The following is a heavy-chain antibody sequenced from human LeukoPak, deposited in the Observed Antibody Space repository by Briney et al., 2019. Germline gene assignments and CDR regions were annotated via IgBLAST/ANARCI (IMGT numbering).Heavy chain of an antibody. CDR3: ARGFFRTAMVRNWFDP. V-gene: IGHV4-34*01. J-gene: IGHJ5*02. CDR2: INHSGST. CDR1: GGSFSGYY. D-gene: IGHD5-18*01. Sequence: PSETLSLTCAVYGGSFSGYYWSWIRQPPGKGLEWLGEINHSGSTNYNPSLKSRVTISVDTSKNQFSLKLSSVTAADTAVYYCARGFFRTAMVRNWFDPWGQGTLVTVSS.